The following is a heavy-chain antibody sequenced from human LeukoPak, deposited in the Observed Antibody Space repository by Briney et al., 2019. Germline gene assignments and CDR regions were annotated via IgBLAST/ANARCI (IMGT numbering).Heavy chain of an antibody. CDR1: GFTFSSYS. J-gene: IGHJ4*02. CDR3: AREPSSGWFDY. CDR2: ISSSSSYI. Sequence: EGSLRLSCAASGFTFSSYSMNWVRQAPGEGLEWVSSISSSSSYIYYADSVKGRFTISRDNAKNSLYLQMNSLRAEDTAVYYCAREPSSGWFDYWGQGTLVTVSS. V-gene: IGHV3-21*01. D-gene: IGHD6-19*01.